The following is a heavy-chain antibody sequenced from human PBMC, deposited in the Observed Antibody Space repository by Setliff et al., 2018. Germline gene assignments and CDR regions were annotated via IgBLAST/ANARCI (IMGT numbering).Heavy chain of an antibody. CDR3: AGEFYSFWSGYTDRQYYFYGMDV. CDR2: IIPVFGTA. Sequence: ASVKVSCKASGGTFSSYAISWVRQAPGQGFKWMGGIIPVFGTADYAQKFQGRVTITADESTTTFYMEVSSLRSDDTAVYYCAGEFYSFWSGYTDRQYYFYGMDVWGQGTTVTVSS. V-gene: IGHV1-69*13. D-gene: IGHD3-3*01. CDR1: GGTFSSYA. J-gene: IGHJ6*02.